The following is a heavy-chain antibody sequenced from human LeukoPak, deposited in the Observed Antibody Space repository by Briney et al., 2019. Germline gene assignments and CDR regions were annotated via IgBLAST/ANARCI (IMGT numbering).Heavy chain of an antibody. V-gene: IGHV3-23*01. D-gene: IGHD6-13*01. J-gene: IGHJ4*02. CDR2: ISGSGGTT. Sequence: GGSLRLSCAASGFTLSSNIMSRVRQAPGKGLEWVSGISGSGGTTYYAESVKGRFTISRDNSKNTLYLQMNSLRAEDTAVYYCASPSIAAALDYWGQGTLVTVSS. CDR1: GFTLSSNI. CDR3: ASPSIAAALDY.